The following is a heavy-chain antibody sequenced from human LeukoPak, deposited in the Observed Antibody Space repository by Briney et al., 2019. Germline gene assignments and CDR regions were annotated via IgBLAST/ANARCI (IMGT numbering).Heavy chain of an antibody. CDR2: ISSSSSTV. CDR1: GVSFSSYS. D-gene: IGHD5-12*01. CDR3: ASDSGYDYRFDY. J-gene: IGHJ4*02. V-gene: IGHV3-48*02. Sequence: GGSLRLSCAASGVSFSSYSMNWVRQAPGKGLEWVSYISSSSSTVYYADSVKGRFTISRDNAKNSLYLQMNSLRDEDTAVYYCASDSGYDYRFDYWGQGTLVTVSS.